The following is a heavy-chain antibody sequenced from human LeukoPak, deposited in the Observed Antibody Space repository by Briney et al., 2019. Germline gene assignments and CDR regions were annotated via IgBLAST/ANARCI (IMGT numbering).Heavy chain of an antibody. CDR1: GFTFSSYA. Sequence: PGGSLRLSCAASGFTFSSYAMSWVRQAPGKGLEWVSAISGSGGSTYYADSVKGRFTISRDNSKNTLYLQMNSLRAEDTAVYYCAKDFLLPDNYDSSGSFDYWGQGTLVTVSS. CDR3: AKDFLLPDNYDSSGSFDY. D-gene: IGHD3-22*01. CDR2: ISGSGGST. J-gene: IGHJ4*02. V-gene: IGHV3-23*01.